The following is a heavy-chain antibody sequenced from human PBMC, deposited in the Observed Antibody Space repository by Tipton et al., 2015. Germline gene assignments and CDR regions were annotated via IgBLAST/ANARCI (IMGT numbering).Heavy chain of an antibody. CDR1: GFTFSYYY. J-gene: IGHJ4*02. CDR2: ISRSGGTI. CDR3: ARDDSSGYYFDC. Sequence: SLRLSCAASGFTFSYYYMSWIRQAPGKGLEWVSYISRSGGTIYYADSVKGRFTISRDNAKNSLYLQMNSLRAEDTAVYYCARDDSSGYYFDCWGQGILVTVSS. V-gene: IGHV3-11*01. D-gene: IGHD3-22*01.